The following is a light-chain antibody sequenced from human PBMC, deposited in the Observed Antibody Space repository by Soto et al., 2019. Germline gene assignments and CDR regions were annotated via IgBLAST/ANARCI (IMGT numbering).Light chain of an antibody. Sequence: EIVLTQSPDTLSLSPGQRATLSCRASQSLSTTDLVWYQQKSGQPPRLVIHGTFSTASGIPGRFSGSGSETDFTLTISRLESEDSAVYYCQQYGSLPYTFGRGTRLEI. CDR1: QSLSTTD. J-gene: IGKJ5*01. CDR3: QQYGSLPYT. V-gene: IGKV3-20*01. CDR2: GTF.